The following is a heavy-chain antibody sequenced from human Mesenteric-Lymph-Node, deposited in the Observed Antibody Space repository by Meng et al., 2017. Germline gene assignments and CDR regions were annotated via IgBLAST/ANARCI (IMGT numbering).Heavy chain of an antibody. CDR2: IIPIFGTA. CDR3: ARDLAVAGTRFFDY. D-gene: IGHD6-19*01. J-gene: IGHJ4*02. Sequence: QVQLVQSGAEVKKPGSSLKVSCKASGGTFSSYAISWVRQAPGQGLEWMGGIIPIFGTANYAQKFQGRVTITADESTSTDYMELSSLRSEDTAVYYCARDLAVAGTRFFDYWGQGTLVTVSS. V-gene: IGHV1-69*01. CDR1: GGTFSSYA.